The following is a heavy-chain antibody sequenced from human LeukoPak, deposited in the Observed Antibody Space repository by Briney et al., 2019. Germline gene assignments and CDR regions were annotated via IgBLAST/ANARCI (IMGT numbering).Heavy chain of an antibody. Sequence: GESLKISCKGSGYSFTNYWIGWVRQMPGKGLEWMGNIYPGDSDIRYSPSFRGQVTISADKSISTAYLQWSSLKASDTAMYYCARLRYYDSPRVYFDYWGQGTLVTVSS. CDR1: GYSFTNYW. CDR3: ARLRYYDSPRVYFDY. V-gene: IGHV5-51*01. D-gene: IGHD3-9*01. CDR2: IYPGDSDI. J-gene: IGHJ4*02.